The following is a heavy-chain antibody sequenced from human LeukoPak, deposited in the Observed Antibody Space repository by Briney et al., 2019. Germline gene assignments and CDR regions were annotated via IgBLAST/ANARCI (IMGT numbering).Heavy chain of an antibody. Sequence: GASVKVSCKTSGYTFPNLDINWLRQAPGQGLEWMGWMSPNSGDTGYAQKFQGRVSMTRDIFKSTAYMELSSLRSEDTAIYYCASNPPNTGDFYYWGLGTLVTVSS. CDR2: MSPNSGDT. V-gene: IGHV1-8*01. CDR3: ASNPPNTGDFYY. D-gene: IGHD1-1*01. J-gene: IGHJ4*02. CDR1: GYTFPNLD.